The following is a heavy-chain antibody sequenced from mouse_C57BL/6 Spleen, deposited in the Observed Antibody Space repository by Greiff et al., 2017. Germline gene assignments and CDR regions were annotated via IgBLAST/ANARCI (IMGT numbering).Heavy chain of an antibody. CDR1: GFTFSSYA. V-gene: IGHV5-9-1*02. CDR3: TRARDDYAMDY. J-gene: IGHJ4*01. Sequence: EVKLVESGEGLVKPGGSLKLSCAASGFTFSSYAMSWVRQTPEKRLEWVAYISSGGDYIYYADTVKGRFPISRDNARNTLYLQMSSLKSEDTAMYYCTRARDDYAMDYWGQGTSVTVSS. CDR2: ISSGGDYI.